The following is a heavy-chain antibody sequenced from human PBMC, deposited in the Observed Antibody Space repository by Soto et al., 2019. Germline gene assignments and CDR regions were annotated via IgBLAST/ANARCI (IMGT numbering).Heavy chain of an antibody. Sequence: SETLSLTCTVSGGSISNCGYYWSWIRRHPGKGLEWIGYIYYSGSTYYNPSLKSRVTISVDTSKNQFSLKLSSVTAADTAVYYCARDHSGGNFDYWGQGTLVTVSS. CDR3: ARDHSGGNFDY. CDR1: GGSISNCGYY. D-gene: IGHD2-15*01. CDR2: IYYSGST. V-gene: IGHV4-31*03. J-gene: IGHJ4*02.